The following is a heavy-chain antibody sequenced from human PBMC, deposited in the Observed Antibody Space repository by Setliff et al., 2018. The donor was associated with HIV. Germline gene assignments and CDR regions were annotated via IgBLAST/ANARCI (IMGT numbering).Heavy chain of an antibody. J-gene: IGHJ4*02. CDR3: ARGRYNGDSYSGGFYYFDH. Sequence: SEPLSLTCAVSGGSFSDYSWTWLRQPPGKALEWIGHINDNGGANYNPSLTTRATISVATPKNQFFLELTSVTAADTAVYYCARGRYNGDSYSGGFYYFDHWGQGSLVTVSS. V-gene: IGHV4-34*01. CDR1: GGSFSDYS. D-gene: IGHD1-1*01. CDR2: INDNGGA.